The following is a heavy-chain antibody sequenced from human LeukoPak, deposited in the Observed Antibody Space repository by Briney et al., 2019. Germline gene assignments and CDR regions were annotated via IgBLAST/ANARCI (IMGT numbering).Heavy chain of an antibody. CDR3: ARGKIALAVFDY. CDR1: GGSISSGFYY. D-gene: IGHD6-19*01. J-gene: IGHJ4*02. CDR2: IYYSGIT. Sequence: SETLSLTCTVSGGSISSGFYYWAWIRQPPGKGLEWIGSIYYSGITYYNPSFKSPVTISIDTAKNQFSLKLSSVNAADTAVYYCARGKIALAVFDYWGRGTLVTVSS. V-gene: IGHV4-39*01.